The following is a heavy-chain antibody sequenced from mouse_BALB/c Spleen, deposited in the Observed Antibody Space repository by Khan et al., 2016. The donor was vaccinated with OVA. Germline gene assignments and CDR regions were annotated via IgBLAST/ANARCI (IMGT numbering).Heavy chain of an antibody. CDR2: IRYSGST. Sequence: EVQLVESGPGLVKPSQSLSLTCTVTGYSITSDYAWNWIRQFPGNKLEWMGYIRYSGSTSYNPSLRSRIYITRDTSKNQFFLQLNSVTTEDTATYYCARDYGSSYYYFDYCGQGTTLTVSS. CDR1: GYSITSDYA. D-gene: IGHD1-1*01. J-gene: IGHJ2*01. CDR3: ARDYGSSYYYFDY. V-gene: IGHV3-2*02.